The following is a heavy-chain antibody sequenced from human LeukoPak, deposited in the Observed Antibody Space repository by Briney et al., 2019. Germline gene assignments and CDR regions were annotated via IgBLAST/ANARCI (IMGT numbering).Heavy chain of an antibody. Sequence: GALRLSCAASGFTFSSYAMHWVRQAPGRGLEWVAVISYDGSNKYYADSVKGRFTISRDNSKNTLYLQMNSLRAEDTAVYYCASDKAMAIWFDPWGQGTLVTVSS. D-gene: IGHD5-18*01. CDR3: ASDKAMAIWFDP. J-gene: IGHJ5*02. CDR1: GFTFSSYA. V-gene: IGHV3-30-3*01. CDR2: ISYDGSNK.